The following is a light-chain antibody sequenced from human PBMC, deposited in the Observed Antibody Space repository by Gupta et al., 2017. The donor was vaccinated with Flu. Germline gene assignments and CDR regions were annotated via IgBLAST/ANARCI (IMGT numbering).Light chain of an antibody. CDR3: QQRSGLPMYT. V-gene: IGKV3-11*01. Sequence: EIVLTQSPDTLSLSPGDRAILSCRASPSVNIYLAWYQQKPGQPPRLLMFDASKRAAGIPDRFSGSGSGTDFTLTISTLEPEDFAVYYCQQRSGLPMYTFGQGTKLEI. CDR2: DAS. J-gene: IGKJ2*01. CDR1: PSVNIY.